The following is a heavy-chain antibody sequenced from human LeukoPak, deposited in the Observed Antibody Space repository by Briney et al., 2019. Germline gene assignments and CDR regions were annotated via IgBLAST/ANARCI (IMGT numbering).Heavy chain of an antibody. D-gene: IGHD4-17*01. CDR1: GGSFSGYY. CDR3: ARLRAFLFDY. J-gene: IGHJ4*02. Sequence: SETLSLTCAVYGGSFSGYYWSWIRQPPGKGLEWIGEINHSGSTNYNPSLKSRVTISVDTSKNQFSLKLSSATAADTAVYYCARLRAFLFDYWGQGTLVTVSS. V-gene: IGHV4-34*01. CDR2: INHSGST.